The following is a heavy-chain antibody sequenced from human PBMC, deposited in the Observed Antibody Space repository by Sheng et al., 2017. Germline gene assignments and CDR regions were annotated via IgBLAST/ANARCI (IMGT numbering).Heavy chain of an antibody. CDR1: GFMFSTHT. Sequence: EVQLLESGGGLVRPGGSLRLSCAASGFMFSTHTMNWVRQAPGKGLEWVSSISSRGGSIYYADSVRGRFSVSRDNAKNSLFLQMNSLRAEDTAVYYCVILRGSHDYGEPLDYWGQGTLVTVSS. CDR2: ISSRGGSI. D-gene: IGHD4-17*01. J-gene: IGHJ4*02. V-gene: IGHV3-21*04. CDR3: VILRGSHDYGEPLDY.